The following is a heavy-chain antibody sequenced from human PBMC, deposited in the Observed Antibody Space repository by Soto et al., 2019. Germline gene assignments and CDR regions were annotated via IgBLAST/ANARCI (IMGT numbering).Heavy chain of an antibody. Sequence: QVQLVESGGGVVQPGRSLRLSCAASGFTFSSYGMHWVRQAPGKGLEWVAVISYDGSNKYYADSVKRRFTISRDNSKNTLYLQMNSLRGEETAVYYCAKDRQHQLLWGILEYYGMDVWCQGTTRRVSS. CDR3: AKDRQHQLLWGILEYYGMDV. J-gene: IGHJ6*02. D-gene: IGHD2-2*01. CDR1: GFTFSSYG. CDR2: ISYDGSNK. V-gene: IGHV3-30*18.